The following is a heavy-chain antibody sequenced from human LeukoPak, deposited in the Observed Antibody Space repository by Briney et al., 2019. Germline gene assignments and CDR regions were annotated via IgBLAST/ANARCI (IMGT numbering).Heavy chain of an antibody. D-gene: IGHD3-10*01. J-gene: IGHJ4*02. CDR2: ISAYNGNT. Sequence: GASVKVSCKASGGTFNNYTISWVRQAPGQGLEWMGWISAYNGNTNYAQKLQGRVTMTTDTSTSTAYMELRSLRSDDTAVYYCARGSGSRYYGSGSYTPFDYWGQGTLVTVSS. V-gene: IGHV1-18*01. CDR3: ARGSGSRYYGSGSYTPFDY. CDR1: GGTFNNYT.